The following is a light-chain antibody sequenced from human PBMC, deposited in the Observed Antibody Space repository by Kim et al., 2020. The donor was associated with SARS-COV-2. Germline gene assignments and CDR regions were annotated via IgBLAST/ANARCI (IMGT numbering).Light chain of an antibody. V-gene: IGLV2-11*01. CDR2: DVS. J-gene: IGLJ3*02. CDR3: CSYAGSYTWV. CDR1: SSDVVCYNY. Sequence: QSVPSSCTVASSDVVCYNYVSWYHQPPSKAPNLMIYDVSKRPSGVPDRFSGSKSGNTASLTISGLQAEDEADYYCCSYAGSYTWVFGGGTKLTVL.